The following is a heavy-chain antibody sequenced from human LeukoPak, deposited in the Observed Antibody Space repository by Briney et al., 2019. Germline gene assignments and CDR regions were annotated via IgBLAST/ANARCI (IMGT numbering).Heavy chain of an antibody. CDR3: ARSRWIVGATSLIDY. CDR1: GYTFTSYG. CDR2: ISAYNGNT. J-gene: IGHJ4*02. V-gene: IGHV1-18*01. D-gene: IGHD1-26*01. Sequence: GASVKVSCKASGYTFTSYGISWVRQAPGQGLEWMGWISAYNGNTNYAQKLQGRVTMTTDTSTSTAYMELRSLRSDDTAVYYCARSRWIVGATSLIDYWGQGTLVTVSS.